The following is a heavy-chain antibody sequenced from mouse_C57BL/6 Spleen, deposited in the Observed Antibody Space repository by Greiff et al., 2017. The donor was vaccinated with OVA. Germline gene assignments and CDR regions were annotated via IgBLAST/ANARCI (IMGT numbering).Heavy chain of an antibody. D-gene: IGHD4-1*01. J-gene: IGHJ1*03. CDR1: GFSLTSYG. Sequence: VMLVESGPGLVAPSPSLSISCTVSGFSLTSYGVDWVRQPPGKGLEWLGVIWGGGSTTYNSALMSRLSISKDNSKSQVFLKMNSLQTDDTAMYYCAKHRGTGRDWYFDVWGTGTTVTVSS. CDR3: AKHRGTGRDWYFDV. V-gene: IGHV2-9*01. CDR2: IWGGGST.